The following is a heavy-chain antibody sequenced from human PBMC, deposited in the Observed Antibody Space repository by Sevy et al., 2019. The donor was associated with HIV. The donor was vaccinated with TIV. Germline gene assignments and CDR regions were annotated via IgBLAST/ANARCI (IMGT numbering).Heavy chain of an antibody. CDR1: GFTFGDYA. CDR3: TRSYDILTGYLRTNWFDP. J-gene: IGHJ5*02. D-gene: IGHD3-9*01. V-gene: IGHV3-49*03. CDR2: IRSKAYGGTT. Sequence: GGSLRLSCTASGFTFGDYAMSWFRQAPGKGLEWVGFIRSKAYGGTTEYAASVKGRFTISRDDFKSIAYLQMNSLKAEDTAVYYCTRSYDILTGYLRTNWFDPWGQGTLVTVSS.